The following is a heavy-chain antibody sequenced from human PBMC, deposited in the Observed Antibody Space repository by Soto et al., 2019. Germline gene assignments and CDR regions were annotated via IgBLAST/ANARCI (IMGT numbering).Heavy chain of an antibody. D-gene: IGHD5-18*01. CDR1: GYSFTSYW. J-gene: IGHJ6*02. Sequence: GESLKISCKGSGYSFTSYWIGWVRQMPGKGLEWMGIIYPGDSDTRYSPSFQGQVTISADKSISTAYLQWSSLKASDTAMYYCARHLGDTAMTYYYYYYGMDVWGQGTTVTXSS. CDR3: ARHLGDTAMTYYYYYYGMDV. V-gene: IGHV5-51*01. CDR2: IYPGDSDT.